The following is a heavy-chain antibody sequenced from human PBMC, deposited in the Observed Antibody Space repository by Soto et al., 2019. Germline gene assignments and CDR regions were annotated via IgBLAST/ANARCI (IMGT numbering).Heavy chain of an antibody. D-gene: IGHD5-12*01. CDR3: ARVRLAMIRFSYFDY. J-gene: IGHJ4*02. V-gene: IGHV3-30-3*01. CDR1: GFTFSNYD. Sequence: QVELVESGGGVVQPGRSLRLSCAASGFTFSNYDMHWVRQAPGKGPEWVAGISHDGSQHYYADSVKGRFTISRDNSKTVLYLHMNSLRPEDTAIFYCARVRLAMIRFSYFDYWGQGTLVTVSS. CDR2: ISHDGSQH.